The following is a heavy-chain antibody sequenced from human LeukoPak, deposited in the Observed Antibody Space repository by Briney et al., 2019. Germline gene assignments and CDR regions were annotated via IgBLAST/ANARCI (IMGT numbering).Heavy chain of an antibody. CDR3: ASGGNYYDSSGYYYVSYLDY. V-gene: IGHV1-69*05. CDR2: IIPVFGTA. CDR1: GGTFSSYA. J-gene: IGHJ4*02. Sequence: GASVKVSCKASGGTFSSYAISWVRQAPGQGLEWMGGIIPVFGTANYAQKFQGRVTITTDESTSTAYMELSSLRSEDTAVYYCASGGNYYDSSGYYYVSYLDYWGQGTLVTVYS. D-gene: IGHD3-22*01.